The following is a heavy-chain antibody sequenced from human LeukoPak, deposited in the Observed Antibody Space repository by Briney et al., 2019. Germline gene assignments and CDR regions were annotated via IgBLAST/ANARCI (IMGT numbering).Heavy chain of an antibody. J-gene: IGHJ6*03. Sequence: PGGSLRLSCAASGFTFSSYGMHWVRQAPGKGLEWVAFIRYDGSNKYYADSVKGRFTISRDNSKNTLYLQMNSLRAEDTAVYYCAKAACGGSCYSHYYYYMDVWGKGTTVTVS. D-gene: IGHD2-15*01. CDR2: IRYDGSNK. V-gene: IGHV3-30*02. CDR3: AKAACGGSCYSHYYYYMDV. CDR1: GFTFSSYG.